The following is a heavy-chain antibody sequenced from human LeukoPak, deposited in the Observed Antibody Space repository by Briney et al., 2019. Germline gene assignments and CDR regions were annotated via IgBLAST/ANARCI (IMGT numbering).Heavy chain of an antibody. D-gene: IGHD3-10*01. J-gene: IGHJ4*02. CDR3: AREGFHGRELFPTFDY. Sequence: PWASVKVSCKASGYTFTGYYMHWVRQAPGQGLEWMGWINPNSGGTNYAQKFQGRVTMTRDTSISTAYMELSRLRSDDTAVYYCAREGFHGRELFPTFDYWGQGTLVTVSS. CDR2: INPNSGGT. CDR1: GYTFTGYY. V-gene: IGHV1-2*02.